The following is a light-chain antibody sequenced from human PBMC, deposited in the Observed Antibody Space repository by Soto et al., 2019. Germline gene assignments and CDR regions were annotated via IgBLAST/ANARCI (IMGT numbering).Light chain of an antibody. V-gene: IGKV3-20*01. CDR1: QSVSSSY. CDR3: QQYGSSPLT. Sequence: EIVLTQSPGTLSLSPGERATLSCRASQSVSSSYLAWYQQQPGQAPRLLIYNTSSRATGIPDRFSGSGSGTDFTLTISRLELEDFAVYYCQQYGSSPLTFGGGTKVEIK. CDR2: NTS. J-gene: IGKJ4*01.